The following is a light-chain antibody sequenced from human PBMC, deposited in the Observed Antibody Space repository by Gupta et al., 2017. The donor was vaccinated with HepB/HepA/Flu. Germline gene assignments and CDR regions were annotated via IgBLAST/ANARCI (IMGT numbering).Light chain of an antibody. CDR1: HSVRSN. Sequence: DIVMMQSPAPLAVSRGETVTLSCRASHSVRSNLAWYQQKVGQAPTLLIYGASTRASGIPVRFSGGGSGADFTLTISSLQSEDFAVYYCQQSNNWPRTFGQGTKVEIK. J-gene: IGKJ1*01. CDR2: GAS. CDR3: QQSNNWPRT. V-gene: IGKV3-15*01.